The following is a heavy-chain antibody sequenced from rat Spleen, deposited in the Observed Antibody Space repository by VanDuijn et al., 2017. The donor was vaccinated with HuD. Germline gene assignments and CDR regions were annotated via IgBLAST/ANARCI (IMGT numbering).Heavy chain of an antibody. CDR2: IWGDGST. V-gene: IGHV2-13*01. D-gene: IGHD1-12*03. Sequence: QVHLKESGPGLVQSSQTLSLTCTVSGFSLTNYGVSWVRQPPGEGLEWMGIIWGDGSTNYNSALKSRLSISRDTSKSQVFLKMNSLQTEDTATYYCARDRGITMMVPLMDAWGQGASVTVSS. J-gene: IGHJ4*01. CDR1: GFSLTNYG. CDR3: ARDRGITMMVPLMDA.